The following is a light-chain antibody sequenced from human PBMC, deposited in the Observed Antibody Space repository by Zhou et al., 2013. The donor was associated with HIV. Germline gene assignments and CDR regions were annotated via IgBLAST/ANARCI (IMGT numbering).Light chain of an antibody. Sequence: EIVLTQSPGTLSLSPGERATLSCRASQSVSSRYLAWYQQKPGQAPRLLIYGASRAPGIPDRFSGSGSGTDFTLTISRLEPEDFAVYSCQQYASSPRTFGQGTKVEIK. CDR1: QSVSSRY. V-gene: IGKV3-20*01. J-gene: IGKJ1*01. CDR3: QQYASSPRT. CDR2: GAS.